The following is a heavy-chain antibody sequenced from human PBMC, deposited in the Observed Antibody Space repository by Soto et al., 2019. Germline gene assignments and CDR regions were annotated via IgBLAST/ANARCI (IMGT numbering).Heavy chain of an antibody. V-gene: IGHV3-23*01. CDR1: GFTFSSYA. D-gene: IGHD3-10*01. CDR3: AKENQPIIVLGSVDDY. CDR2: ISGSGGST. J-gene: IGHJ4*02. Sequence: EVQLLESGGVLVQPGGSLRLSCAASGFTFSSYAMSWVRQAPGKGRYWVSAISGSGGSTYYADSAKGRFTISRDNSKHTRHLQMNSLRDEDTAVYYCAKENQPIIVLGSVDDYWGQGTLVTVSS.